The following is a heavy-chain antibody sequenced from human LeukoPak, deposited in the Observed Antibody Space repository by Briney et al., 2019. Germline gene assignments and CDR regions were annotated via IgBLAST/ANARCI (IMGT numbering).Heavy chain of an antibody. D-gene: IGHD5-12*01. CDR1: GFTFSSYS. CDR3: ARDLVTIYNPRIDY. Sequence: TGGSLRLSCAASGFTFSSYSMNWVRQAPGKGLEWVSSISSSSSYIYYADSVKGRFTISRDNAKNSLYLQMNSLRAEDTAVYYCARDLVTIYNPRIDYWGQGTLVTVSS. V-gene: IGHV3-21*01. CDR2: ISSSSSYI. J-gene: IGHJ4*02.